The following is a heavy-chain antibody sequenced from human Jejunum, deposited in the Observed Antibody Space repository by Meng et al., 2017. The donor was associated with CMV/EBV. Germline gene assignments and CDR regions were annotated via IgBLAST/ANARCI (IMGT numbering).Heavy chain of an antibody. J-gene: IGHJ5*02. CDR1: GDSVSGGGYC. V-gene: IGHV4-61*08. Sequence: LSLTCTVSGDSVSGGGYCWMWIRQTPGRGLEWIGNMYNSGTTTYNPSLKSRVSISVDISKNQFSLKLRSVTAADTAVYYCARWFDPWGQGILVTVSS. CDR3: ARWFDP. CDR2: MYNSGTT.